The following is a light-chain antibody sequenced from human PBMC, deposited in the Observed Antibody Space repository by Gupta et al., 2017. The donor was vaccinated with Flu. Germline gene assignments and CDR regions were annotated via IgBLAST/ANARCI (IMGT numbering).Light chain of an antibody. CDR3: QQYKRYPWT. V-gene: IGKV1-5*03. CDR2: KAS. Sequence: DIQMTQSPSTLSASVGDRVTITCRASQSISSWLAWYQQKPGKAPKLLIYKASSLASGVPSRFSGSGSGTEFTLTISRLEPDDFATYYCQQYKRYPWTFGQGTKVEIK. J-gene: IGKJ1*01. CDR1: QSISSW.